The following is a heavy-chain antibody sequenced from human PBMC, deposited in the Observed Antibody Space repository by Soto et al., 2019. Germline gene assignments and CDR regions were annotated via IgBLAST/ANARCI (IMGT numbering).Heavy chain of an antibody. V-gene: IGHV4-39*02. CDR2: IDARGDY. CDR1: GGPIISSSHY. Sequence: QLQLQASGPGLVKPSETLSLTCTVSGGPIISSSHYWGWIRQSPGTDLELIGSIDARGDYYYNPLHNGWVTISVDTSNNNFSLNLISVTGADSNICYCEGGGGYVVHWGQGTVVTV. D-gene: IGHD1-1*01. CDR3: EGGGGYVVH. J-gene: IGHJ4*02.